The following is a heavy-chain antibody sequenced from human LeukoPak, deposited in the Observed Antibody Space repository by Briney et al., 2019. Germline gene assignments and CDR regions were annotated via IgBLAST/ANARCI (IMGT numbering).Heavy chain of an antibody. Sequence: GGSLRLSCSASGFTVSSKYMSWVRQAPGKGLEWVSIVYSDGTSYYADSVKGRFTISRDNSRNTLYLQMNSLRPEDTAVYYCARRAADPHYLYMDVWGNGTTVTVSS. J-gene: IGHJ6*03. CDR3: ARRAADPHYLYMDV. V-gene: IGHV3-53*01. CDR1: GFTVSSKY. CDR2: VYSDGTS. D-gene: IGHD6-13*01.